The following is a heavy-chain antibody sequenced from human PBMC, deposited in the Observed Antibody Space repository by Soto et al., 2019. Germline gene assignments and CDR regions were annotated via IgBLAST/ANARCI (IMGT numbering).Heavy chain of an antibody. J-gene: IGHJ4*02. D-gene: IGHD6-19*01. CDR1: GDSMSSSDYY. V-gene: IGHV4-39*01. Sequence: SATLSLTCAVSGDSMSSSDYYWGWIRQPPGKGLEWIGSIYYSGSTYYNPSLQSRVDISVDTSKNQFSLKLKSVTAADTAIYYCARRTVNIRTFYSGLKTHCFDYWGQGAPVNVSS. CDR3: ARRTVNIRTFYSGLKTHCFDY. CDR2: IYYSGST.